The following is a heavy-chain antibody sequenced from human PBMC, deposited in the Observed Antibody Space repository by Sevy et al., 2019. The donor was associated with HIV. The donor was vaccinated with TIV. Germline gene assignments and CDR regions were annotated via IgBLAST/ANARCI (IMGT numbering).Heavy chain of an antibody. V-gene: IGHV4-39*01. CDR1: GTSIRSTTYY. CDR2: INYIGST. Sequence: SETLSLTCTVSGTSIRSTTYYWGWIRQPPGKGLEWIGSINYIGSTNYNAALKSRVTISVDTSKNEFSLKLSSVTAADTAVYYCARPGGESGSTNWFDPWGQGTLVTVSS. CDR3: ARPGGESGSTNWFDP. D-gene: IGHD3-10*01. J-gene: IGHJ5*02.